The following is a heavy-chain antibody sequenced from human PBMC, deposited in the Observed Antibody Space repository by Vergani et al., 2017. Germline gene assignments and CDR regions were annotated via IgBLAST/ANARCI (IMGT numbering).Heavy chain of an antibody. Sequence: QVQLQQWGAGLLKPSETLSLTCAVYGGSFSGYYWSWIRQPPGKGLEWIGEINHSGSTNYNPSLKSRVTISVDTSKNQFSLKLSSVTAADTAVYYCARAEVGAIRNWYFDLWGRGTLVTVSS. CDR1: GGSFSGYY. CDR3: ARAEVGAIRNWYFDL. V-gene: IGHV4-34*01. D-gene: IGHD1-26*01. J-gene: IGHJ2*01. CDR2: INHSGST.